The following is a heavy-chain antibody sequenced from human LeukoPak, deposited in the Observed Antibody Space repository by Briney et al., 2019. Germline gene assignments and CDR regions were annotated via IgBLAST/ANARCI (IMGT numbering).Heavy chain of an antibody. V-gene: IGHV5-51*01. D-gene: IGHD6-13*01. CDR3: ATLGIAAGPPVGYFQH. J-gene: IGHJ1*01. CDR1: GYSFTSYW. Sequence: GESLKISCKGSGYSFTSYWIGWVRQMPGKGLEWMGIIYPGDSDTRYSPSFQGQVTISADKSISTAYLQWSSLKASDTAMYYCATLGIAAGPPVGYFQHWGQGTLVTVSS. CDR2: IYPGDSDT.